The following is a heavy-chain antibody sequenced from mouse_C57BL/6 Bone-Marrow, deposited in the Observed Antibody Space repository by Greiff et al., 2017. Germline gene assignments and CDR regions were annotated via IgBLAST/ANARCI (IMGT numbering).Heavy chain of an antibody. V-gene: IGHV2-5*01. CDR3: AKYGYDGYPWFAY. Sequence: VQLQESGPGLVQPSQSLSITCTVSGFSLTSYGVHWVRQSPGKGLEWLGVIWRGGSTDYNAAFMSRLSITKDNSKSQVFFKMNSLQADDTAIYYCAKYGYDGYPWFAYWGQGTLVTVSA. D-gene: IGHD2-3*01. CDR2: IWRGGST. CDR1: GFSLTSYG. J-gene: IGHJ3*01.